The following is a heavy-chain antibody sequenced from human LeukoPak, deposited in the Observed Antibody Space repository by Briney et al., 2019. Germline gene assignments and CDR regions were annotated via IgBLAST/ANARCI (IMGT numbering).Heavy chain of an antibody. Sequence: PSETLSLTCSVSGGSINNYPWGWIRQSAGKGLEYIGHMYTSGSTNYNPSLKSRVTMSIDTSKNQFSLKLTSVTAADTAVYYCARTTEGGYTYGYFYYYYMDVWGKGTTVTISS. CDR3: ARTTEGGYTYGYFYYYYMDV. V-gene: IGHV4-4*07. CDR1: GGSINNYP. J-gene: IGHJ6*03. D-gene: IGHD5-18*01. CDR2: MYTSGST.